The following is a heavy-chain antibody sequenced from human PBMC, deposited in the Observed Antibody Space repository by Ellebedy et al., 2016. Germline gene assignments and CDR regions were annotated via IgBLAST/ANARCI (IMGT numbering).Heavy chain of an antibody. CDR2: ISASGTHT. D-gene: IGHD2-21*02. Sequence: GESLEISCAGTGFIFSNYAMRWVRQAPGRGLEWVSSISASGTHTYYADFVKGRFTISRDTSKNSVYLQMHSLRAEDTAVYFCAKDRRPFAYCGGVCTPDYWGRGTLVTVSS. V-gene: IGHV3-23*01. CDR1: GFIFSNYA. CDR3: AKDRRPFAYCGGVCTPDY. J-gene: IGHJ4*02.